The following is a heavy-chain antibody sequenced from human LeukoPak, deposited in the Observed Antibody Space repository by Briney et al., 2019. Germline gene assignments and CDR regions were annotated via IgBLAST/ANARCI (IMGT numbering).Heavy chain of an antibody. CDR3: ARAVAGTNF. J-gene: IGHJ4*02. V-gene: IGHV4-34*01. CDR1: GGSVSNYY. CDR2: INHSGST. Sequence: SETLSLTCTVSGGSVSNYYWSWIRQPPGKGLEWIGEINHSGSTYYNPSLKSRVTISVDTSKNQFSLKLSSVTAADTAVYYCARAVAGTNFWGQGTLVTVSS. D-gene: IGHD6-19*01.